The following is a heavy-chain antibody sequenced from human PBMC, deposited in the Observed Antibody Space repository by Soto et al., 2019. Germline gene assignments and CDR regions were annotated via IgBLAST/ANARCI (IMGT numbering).Heavy chain of an antibody. J-gene: IGHJ6*02. Sequence: SETLSLTCTISGGSISSGGYSWTWIRQSPGKGLEWIGYTYQSGSAYYNPSLKSRVTISVDRSKNQFSLNLTSVTAADTAVYYCARDYYGMDVWGQGTTVTVSS. CDR2: TYQSGSA. V-gene: IGHV4-30-2*06. CDR1: GGSISSGGYS. CDR3: ARDYYGMDV.